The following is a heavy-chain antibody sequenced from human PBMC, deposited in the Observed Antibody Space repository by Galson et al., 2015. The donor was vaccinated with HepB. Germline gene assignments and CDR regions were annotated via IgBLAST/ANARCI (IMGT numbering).Heavy chain of an antibody. CDR1: GFSVSDFY. D-gene: IGHD3-16*01. V-gene: IGHV3-53*01. J-gene: IGHJ4*02. CDR2: IYSGDST. CDR3: ARGLWDWSRDVR. Sequence: SLRLSCAASGFSVSDFYMSWVRQAPGKGLEWVSVIYSGDSTHHADPVKGRFTISRDNSRNTVYLQMNSLRAGDTAMYYCARGLWDWSRDVRWGQGTLVTVS.